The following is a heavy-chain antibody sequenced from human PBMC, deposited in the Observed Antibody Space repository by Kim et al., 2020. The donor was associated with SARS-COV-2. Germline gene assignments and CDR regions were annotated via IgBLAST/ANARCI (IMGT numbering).Heavy chain of an antibody. CDR2: IVVGSGNT. CDR3: AADVLLWFGELLETSPNYYYYGMDV. D-gene: IGHD3-10*01. Sequence: SVKVSCKASGVTFTSSAMQWVRQARGQRLEWIGWIVVGSGNTNYAQKFQERVTITRDMSTSTAYMELSSLRSEDTAVYYCAADVLLWFGELLETSPNYYYYGMDVWGQGTTVTVSS. V-gene: IGHV1-58*02. CDR1: GVTFTSSA. J-gene: IGHJ6*02.